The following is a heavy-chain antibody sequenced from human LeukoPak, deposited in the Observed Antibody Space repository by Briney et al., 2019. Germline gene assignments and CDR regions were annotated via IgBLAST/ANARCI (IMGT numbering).Heavy chain of an antibody. D-gene: IGHD3-10*01. CDR1: RFTFSSFA. CDR3: ARDYGRSRDYGMDV. V-gene: IGHV3-30*04. J-gene: IGHJ6*02. Sequence: GGSLRLSCAASRFTFSSFAMHWVLQAPGKGLEWMAVISYDGSHKFYADSVKGRFTISRDNSKSTLYLQMNSLRAEDTAVDFCARDYGRSRDYGMDVWGQGTTVTVSS. CDR2: ISYDGSHK.